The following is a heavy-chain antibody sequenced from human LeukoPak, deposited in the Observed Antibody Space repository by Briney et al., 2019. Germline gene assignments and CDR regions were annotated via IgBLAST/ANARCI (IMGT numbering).Heavy chain of an antibody. CDR3: ARGPDYGGPL. D-gene: IGHD4-23*01. CDR2: MDSDASST. Sequence: GGSLRLSCVASGFTFTNYWMHWVRQAPGKGLVWVARMDSDASSTSYADSVKGRFSISRNNAKKTLYLQMNSLRAEDTAVYYCARGPDYGGPLRGQGTLVTVSP. J-gene: IGHJ4*02. V-gene: IGHV3-74*01. CDR1: GFTFTNYW.